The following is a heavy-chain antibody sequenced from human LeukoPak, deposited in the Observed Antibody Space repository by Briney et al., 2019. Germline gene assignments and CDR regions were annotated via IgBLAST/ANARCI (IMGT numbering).Heavy chain of an antibody. CDR1: GDSISNYY. V-gene: IGHV4-4*07. CDR3: ARGTLYRGWSYYLDF. Sequence: SETLSLTCSVSGDSISNYYWSWIRQPAGKGLEWIGRIYTSGSTNYNPSLKSRVTMSVDTSKNHFSLRLRSVTAADTAMYYCARGTLYRGWSYYLDFWGQGSQVTVSS. CDR2: IYTSGST. J-gene: IGHJ4*02. D-gene: IGHD6-19*01.